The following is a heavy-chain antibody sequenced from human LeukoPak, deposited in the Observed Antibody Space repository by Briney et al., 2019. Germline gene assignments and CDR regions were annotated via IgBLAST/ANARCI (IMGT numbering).Heavy chain of an antibody. CDR1: GFTFTSST. V-gene: IGHV1-58*02. Sequence: ASVKVSCKASGFTFTSSTMQWVRQARGQRLKGIGWIVVGSGNTHYAQKFQERVTITRDMSTSTAYMELSSLRSEDTAVYYCAAVRSSYYYYGMDVWGQGTTVTVSS. J-gene: IGHJ6*02. CDR2: IVVGSGNT. D-gene: IGHD6-6*01. CDR3: AAVRSSYYYYGMDV.